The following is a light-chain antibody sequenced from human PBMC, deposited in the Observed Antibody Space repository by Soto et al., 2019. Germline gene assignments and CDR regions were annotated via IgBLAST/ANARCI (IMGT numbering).Light chain of an antibody. CDR3: QQFYDLPIT. CDR1: QDISDV. J-gene: IGKJ5*01. CDR2: DAS. V-gene: IGKV1-33*01. Sequence: DIQMTQSPSALSASVGDRVTITCQASQDISDVLNWYQHQPGKAPKVLIYDASKLQTGVPSRFSGRGSGKDFTFTISSLQPDDSGTYYCQQFYDLPITFGQGTRLEIK.